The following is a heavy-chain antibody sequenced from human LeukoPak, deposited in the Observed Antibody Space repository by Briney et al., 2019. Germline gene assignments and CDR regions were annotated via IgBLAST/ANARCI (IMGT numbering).Heavy chain of an antibody. Sequence: SETLSLTCTVSGGSINRYYGSWIRQPPGKGLGWIGYIYYSGSTHYNPSLESRVTISVDTSKDQFSLKLSSVTAADTAVYYCARSYDSRGSYYYGMDVWGQGTTVTVSS. CDR2: IYYSGST. V-gene: IGHV4-59*01. CDR3: ARSYDSRGSYYYGMDV. D-gene: IGHD3-22*01. J-gene: IGHJ6*02. CDR1: GGSINRYY.